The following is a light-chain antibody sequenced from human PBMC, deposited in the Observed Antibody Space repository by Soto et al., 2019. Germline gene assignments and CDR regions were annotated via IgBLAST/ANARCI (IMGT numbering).Light chain of an antibody. CDR1: QSVSSTY. J-gene: IGKJ2*01. CDR3: QHYDSSPPTYT. CDR2: GAS. Sequence: EIVLTQSPGTLSLSPGERATLSCRASQSVSSTYLAWYQHQPGQAPRLLIYGASTRATGIPDRFSGSGSGTDFTLTISRLEPEDFAVYYCQHYDSSPPTYTFGQGTKLEIK. V-gene: IGKV3-20*01.